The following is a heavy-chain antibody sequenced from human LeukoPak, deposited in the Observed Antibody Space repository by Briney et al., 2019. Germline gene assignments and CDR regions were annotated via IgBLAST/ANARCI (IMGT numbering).Heavy chain of an antibody. CDR1: GFTFSSYA. CDR3: ARHGSSSSFPPDY. V-gene: IGHV4-59*08. Sequence: AGGSLRLSCAASGFTFSSYAMHWVRQAPGKGLEWIGYIYYSGSTNYNPSLKSRVTISVDTSKNQFSLKLSSVTAADTAVYYCARHGSSSSFPPDYWGQGTLVTVSS. CDR2: IYYSGST. J-gene: IGHJ4*02. D-gene: IGHD6-13*01.